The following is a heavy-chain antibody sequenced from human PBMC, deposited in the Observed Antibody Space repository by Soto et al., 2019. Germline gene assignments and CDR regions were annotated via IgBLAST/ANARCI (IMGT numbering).Heavy chain of an antibody. Sequence: GGSLRLSCSASGFTFNSYAMHWVRQAPGKGLEFVSAISSYGADRYYADSVKGRFAISRDNPKNTLYLQMSSLRAEDTALYYCVKGGYMPSDWYGQFDYWGQGXLVTVYS. CDR3: VKGGYMPSDWYGQFDY. V-gene: IGHV3-64D*06. J-gene: IGHJ4*02. D-gene: IGHD6-19*01. CDR1: GFTFNSYA. CDR2: ISSYGADR.